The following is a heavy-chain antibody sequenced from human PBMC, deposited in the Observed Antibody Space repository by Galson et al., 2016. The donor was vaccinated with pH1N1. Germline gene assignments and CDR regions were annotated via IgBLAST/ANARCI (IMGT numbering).Heavy chain of an antibody. D-gene: IGHD6-6*01. Sequence: SVKVSCKASGATFNSYGIHWVRQAPGKGLEWMGDINPVFGTTNYAQRFQDRVTITAHDMELSGLRSEDTAIYYCATFSSSSYWRCLDVWGQGTTVTVSS. CDR3: ATFSSSSYWRCLDV. CDR2: INPVFGTT. V-gene: IGHV1-69*13. J-gene: IGHJ3*01. CDR1: GATFNSYG.